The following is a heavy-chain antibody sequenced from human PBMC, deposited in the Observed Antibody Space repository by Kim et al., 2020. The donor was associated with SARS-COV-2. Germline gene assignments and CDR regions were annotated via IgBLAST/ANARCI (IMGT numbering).Heavy chain of an antibody. CDR3: ASSRGATYYDILTGYPLGYYSCGMDV. CDR2: ISSSGSTI. CDR1: GFTFSSYE. Sequence: GGSLRLSCAASGFTFSSYEMNWVRQAPGKGLEWVSYISSSGSTIYYADSVKGRFTISRDNAKNSLYLQMNSLRAEDTAVYYCASSRGATYYDILTGYPLGYYSCGMDVWSQGTTVTVSS. J-gene: IGHJ6*02. V-gene: IGHV3-48*03. D-gene: IGHD3-9*01.